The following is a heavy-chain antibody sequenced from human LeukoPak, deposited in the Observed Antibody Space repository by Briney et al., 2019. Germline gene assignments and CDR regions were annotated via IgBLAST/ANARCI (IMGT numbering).Heavy chain of an antibody. CDR1: GGSISSYY. D-gene: IGHD2-2*01. Sequence: SETLSLTCTVSGGSISSYYWSWIRQPPGKGLEWIGYIYYSGSTNYNPSLKSRVTISVDTSKNQFSLKLSSVTAADTAVYYCARGVLDIVVVPAAMYAFDIWGQGTMVTVSS. J-gene: IGHJ3*02. CDR3: ARGVLDIVVVPAAMYAFDI. V-gene: IGHV4-59*01. CDR2: IYYSGST.